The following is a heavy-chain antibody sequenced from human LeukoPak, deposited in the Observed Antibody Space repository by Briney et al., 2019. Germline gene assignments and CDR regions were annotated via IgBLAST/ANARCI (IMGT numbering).Heavy chain of an antibody. Sequence: GRSLRLSCAASGFTFDDYAMHWVRQAPGKGLEWVSGISWNSGSIGYADSVKGRFTISRDNAKNSLYLQMNSLRAEDTALYYCAKGDCSSTSCTRAFYYWGQGTLVTVSS. V-gene: IGHV3-9*01. CDR2: ISWNSGSI. D-gene: IGHD2-2*01. J-gene: IGHJ4*02. CDR1: GFTFDDYA. CDR3: AKGDCSSTSCTRAFYY.